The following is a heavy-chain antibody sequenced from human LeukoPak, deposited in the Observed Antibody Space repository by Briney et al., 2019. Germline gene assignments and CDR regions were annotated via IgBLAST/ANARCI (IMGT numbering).Heavy chain of an antibody. D-gene: IGHD4/OR15-4a*01. CDR3: ARDGIYMRVVATEHGAIDR. V-gene: IGHV3-48*03. J-gene: IGHJ6*02. Sequence: PGGSLGLSWAASGFTFTSHHMNWVRQARGKGLEWLSYVSDSGNTIYYADSVKGRFTISRDNSKNSLFLQMHSLRAEDTAVYYCARDGIYMRVVATEHGAIDRWGQGTAVTVSS. CDR2: VSDSGNTI. CDR1: GFTFTSHH.